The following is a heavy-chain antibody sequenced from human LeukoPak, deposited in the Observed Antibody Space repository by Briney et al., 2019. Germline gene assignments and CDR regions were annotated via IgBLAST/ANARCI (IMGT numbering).Heavy chain of an antibody. CDR1: GFTFSSFA. V-gene: IGHV3-23*01. D-gene: IGHD3-3*01. J-gene: IGHJ4*02. CDR3: AKEGTYNNFWSGYFH. CDR2: VTGSGSVTSST. Sequence: PGGSLRLSCAASGFTFSSFAMSWVRQAPGKGLEWVPSVTGSGSVTSSTYYADSVKGRFTISRDNSKNTLYLQMNSLRAEDTALYYCAKEGTYNNFWSGYFHWGQGALVTVSS.